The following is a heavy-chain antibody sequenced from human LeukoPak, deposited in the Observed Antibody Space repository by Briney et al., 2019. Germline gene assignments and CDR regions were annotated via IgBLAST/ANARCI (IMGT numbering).Heavy chain of an antibody. J-gene: IGHJ3*02. CDR3: ARDSSKPRLSSSWVWGAFDI. Sequence: SSETLSLTCTVSGGSISSYYWSWIRQPPGKGLEWIGYIYYSGSTNYNPSLKSRVTISVDTSKNQFSLKLSSVTAADTAVYYCARDSSKPRLSSSWVWGAFDIWGQGTVVTVSS. CDR2: IYYSGST. D-gene: IGHD6-13*01. V-gene: IGHV4-59*01. CDR1: GGSISSYY.